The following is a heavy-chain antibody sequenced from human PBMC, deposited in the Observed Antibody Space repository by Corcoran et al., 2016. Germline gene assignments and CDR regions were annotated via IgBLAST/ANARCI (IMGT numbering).Heavy chain of an antibody. J-gene: IGHJ4*02. CDR1: GFTFSSYS. Sequence: EVQLVESGGGLVKPGGSLRLSCAASGFTFSSYSMNWVRQAPGKGLEWVSSISSSSSYIYYADSVKGRFTISRDNAKNSLYLQMNSLRAEDGAVYYCAGGGWFGEEGYFDYWGQGTLVTVSS. D-gene: IGHD3-10*01. V-gene: IGHV3-21*01. CDR2: ISSSSSYI. CDR3: AGGGWFGEEGYFDY.